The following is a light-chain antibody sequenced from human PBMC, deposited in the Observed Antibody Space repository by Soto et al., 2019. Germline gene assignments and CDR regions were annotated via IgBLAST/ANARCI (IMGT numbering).Light chain of an antibody. CDR2: GAS. J-gene: IGKJ1*01. Sequence: EILMTQSPATLSVSPGERATLSCRASQSVDSNLAWYQQKPGQAPRLLIYGASTRATSISARFSGSGSGTEFTLTISSLQSEDFGVYYCQQYNNWCTFGQGTKVDIK. CDR3: QQYNNWCT. CDR1: QSVDSN. V-gene: IGKV3-15*01.